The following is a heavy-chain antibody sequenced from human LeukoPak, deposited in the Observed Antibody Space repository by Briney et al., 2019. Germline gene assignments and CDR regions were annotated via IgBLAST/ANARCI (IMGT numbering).Heavy chain of an antibody. CDR2: INPNSDGA. V-gene: IGHV1-2*02. D-gene: IGHD2-15*01. Sequence: ASVKVSCKASGYTFTAYYMHWVRQAPGQGLEWMGWINPNSDGANYAQKFQGRVTMTRDTSISTAYMELSRLRSDDTAVYYRARDPRYCSGGSCYGYNWFDPWGQGTLVTVSS. CDR3: ARDPRYCSGGSCYGYNWFDP. CDR1: GYTFTAYY. J-gene: IGHJ5*02.